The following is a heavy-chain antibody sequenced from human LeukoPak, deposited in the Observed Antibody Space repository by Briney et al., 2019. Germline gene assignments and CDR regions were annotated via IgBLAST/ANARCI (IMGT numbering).Heavy chain of an antibody. CDR2: IRYDGSNK. Sequence: GGSLRLSCAASGFTFSSYGMHWVRQAPGKGLEWVAFIRYDGSNKYYADSVKGRFTISRDNSKNTLCLQMNSLRAEDTAVYYCANTVAGKYNWFDPWGQGTLVTVSS. CDR3: ANTVAGKYNWFDP. D-gene: IGHD4-23*01. V-gene: IGHV3-30*02. CDR1: GFTFSSYG. J-gene: IGHJ5*02.